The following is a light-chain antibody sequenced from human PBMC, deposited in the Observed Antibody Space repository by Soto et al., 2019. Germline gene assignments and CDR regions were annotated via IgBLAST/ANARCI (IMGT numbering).Light chain of an antibody. J-gene: IGLJ1*01. V-gene: IGLV2-14*03. CDR2: DVN. Sequence: QSALTQPASVSGSPGQSITISCTGTTSDVGGYNYVSWYQQHPGKAPKLMIYDVNNRPSGVSNRFSGSKSGNTASLTISGLQAEDEADYYCRSFTSSSTLVVFGTGTKLTVL. CDR1: TSDVGGYNY. CDR3: RSFTSSSTLVV.